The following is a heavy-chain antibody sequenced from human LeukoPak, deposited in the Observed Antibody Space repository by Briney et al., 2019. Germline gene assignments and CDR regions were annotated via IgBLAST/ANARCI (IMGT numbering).Heavy chain of an antibody. J-gene: IGHJ4*02. V-gene: IGHV1-69*06. Sequence: SVKVSCKASGGTFSSYAISWVRQAPGQGLEWMGGIIPIFGTANYAQKFQGRVTMTEDTSTDTAHMELSSLRSEDTAVYYCSTLIAVAVDFDYWGQGTLVTVSS. CDR1: GGTFSSYA. CDR3: STLIAVAVDFDY. D-gene: IGHD6-19*01. CDR2: IIPIFGTA.